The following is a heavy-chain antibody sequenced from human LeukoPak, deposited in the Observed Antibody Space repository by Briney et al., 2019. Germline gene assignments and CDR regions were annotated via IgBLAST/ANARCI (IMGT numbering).Heavy chain of an antibody. CDR3: ARGLYYMDV. CDR1: GFSFNTHT. J-gene: IGHJ6*03. Sequence: GGSLRLSCAAFGFSFNTHTLAWVRQAPGKGLEWVSYISGSTTVIHYADSVKGRFTISRDNAKNSLYLQMSSLKVEDTAIYYCARGLYYMDVWGNGTTVTVSS. CDR2: ISGSTTVI. V-gene: IGHV3-48*01.